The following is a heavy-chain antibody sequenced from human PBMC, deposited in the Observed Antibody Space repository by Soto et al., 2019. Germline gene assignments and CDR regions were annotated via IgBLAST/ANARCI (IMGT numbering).Heavy chain of an antibody. CDR1: GYTFTNYY. D-gene: IGHD2-21*01. Sequence: ASVNVSCKASGYTFTNYYMLWVRQAPGQGLEWMGVINPSGGSTTYAQKFQGRVTMTRDTSTSTVYMELSSLISEDTTEYYCAREASKYSGMDVWGQGTTVTVSS. J-gene: IGHJ6*02. CDR2: INPSGGST. V-gene: IGHV1-46*01. CDR3: AREASKYSGMDV.